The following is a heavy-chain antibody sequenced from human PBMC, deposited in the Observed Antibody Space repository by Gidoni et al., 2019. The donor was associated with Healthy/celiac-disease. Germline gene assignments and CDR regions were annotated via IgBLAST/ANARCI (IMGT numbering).Heavy chain of an antibody. J-gene: IGHJ5*02. V-gene: IGHV4-61*01. CDR2: IYYSGST. Sequence: QVQLQGSGPGLVKPSATLSLPRTVAGGSVSSGSCYVSWIRPPPGKGLEWIGYIYYSGSTNYSPSRKSRVTISVDTSKNQFSLQLSSVTAADTAVYYCARVEPRITIFGVVRGGGWFDPWGQGTLVTVSS. CDR1: GGSVSSGSCY. D-gene: IGHD3-3*01. CDR3: ARVEPRITIFGVVRGGGWFDP.